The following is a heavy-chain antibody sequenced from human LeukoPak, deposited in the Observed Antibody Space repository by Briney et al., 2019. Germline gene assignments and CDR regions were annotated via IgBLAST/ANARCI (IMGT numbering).Heavy chain of an antibody. Sequence: ASVKVSCKASGYTFTSYGISWVRQAPGQGLEWMGWISAYNGNTNYAQKLQGRVTMTTDTSTSTAYMELRSLRSDDMAVYYCARDRGQWLVKGYRPFDYWGQGTLVTVSS. V-gene: IGHV1-18*03. CDR3: ARDRGQWLVKGYRPFDY. J-gene: IGHJ4*02. D-gene: IGHD6-19*01. CDR1: GYTFTSYG. CDR2: ISAYNGNT.